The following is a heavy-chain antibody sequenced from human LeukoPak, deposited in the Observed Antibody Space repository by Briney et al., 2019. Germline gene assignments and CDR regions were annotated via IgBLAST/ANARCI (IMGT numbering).Heavy chain of an antibody. CDR1: GGSISSGSYY. Sequence: SETLSLTCTVSGGSISSGSYYWSWIRQPAGKGLEWIGRIYTSGSTNYNPSLKSRVTTSVDTSKNQFSLKLSSVTAADTAVYYCARDSRWLQSLDYWGQGTLVTVSS. CDR2: IYTSGST. D-gene: IGHD5-24*01. V-gene: IGHV4-61*02. J-gene: IGHJ4*02. CDR3: ARDSRWLQSLDY.